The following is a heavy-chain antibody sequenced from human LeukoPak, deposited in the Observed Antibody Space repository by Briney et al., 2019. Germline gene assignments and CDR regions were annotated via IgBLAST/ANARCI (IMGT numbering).Heavy chain of an antibody. CDR3: ARDLLSDYDFWSGYYPAYYMDV. Sequence: GGSLRLSCAASGFTFSSYAMHWVRQAPGKGLEWVAVISYDGSNKYYADSVKGRFTISRDNSKNTLYLQMNSLRAEDTAVYYCARDLLSDYDFWSGYYPAYYMDVWGKGTTVTVSS. J-gene: IGHJ6*03. D-gene: IGHD3-3*01. V-gene: IGHV3-30*01. CDR2: ISYDGSNK. CDR1: GFTFSSYA.